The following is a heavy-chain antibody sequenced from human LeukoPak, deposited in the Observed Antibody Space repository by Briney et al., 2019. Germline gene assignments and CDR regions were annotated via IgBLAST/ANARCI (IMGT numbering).Heavy chain of an antibody. Sequence: SVKVSCKASGYTFTSYGISWVRQAPGQGLEWMGGVIPIFGTANYAQKFQGRVTITADESTSTAYMELSSLRSEDTAVYYCARDGYGGTLYYYYYYGMDVWGQGTTVTVSS. V-gene: IGHV1-69*13. D-gene: IGHD4-23*01. CDR3: ARDGYGGTLYYYYYYGMDV. CDR2: VIPIFGTA. CDR1: GYTFTSYG. J-gene: IGHJ6*02.